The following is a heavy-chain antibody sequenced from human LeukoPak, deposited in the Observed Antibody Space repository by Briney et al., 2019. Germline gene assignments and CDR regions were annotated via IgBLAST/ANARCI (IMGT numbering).Heavy chain of an antibody. CDR3: ARAPRTLRYFDWSPPNWFDP. CDR2: ISSSSSYI. J-gene: IGHJ5*02. Sequence: PGGSLRLSCAASGFTFSGYSMNWVRQAPGKGLEWVSSISSSSSYIYYADSVKGRFTISRDNAKNSLYLQMNSLRAEDTAVYYCARAPRTLRYFDWSPPNWFDPWGQGTLVTVSS. D-gene: IGHD3-9*01. CDR1: GFTFSGYS. V-gene: IGHV3-21*01.